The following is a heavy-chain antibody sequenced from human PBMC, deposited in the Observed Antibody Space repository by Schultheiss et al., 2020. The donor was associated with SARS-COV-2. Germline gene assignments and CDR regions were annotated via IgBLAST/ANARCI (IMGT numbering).Heavy chain of an antibody. D-gene: IGHD6-13*01. CDR1: GGSFSGYY. CDR2: VYASGTT. J-gene: IGHJ4*02. Sequence: SETLSLTCVVYGGSFSGYYWSWIRQPAGRGLEWIGRVYASGTTNYNPSLKSRVSMSVDKSKNQFSLNLSFVTAADTAVYYCSTEPDSNTWGDFDSWGQGILVTVSS. CDR3: STEPDSNTWGDFDS. V-gene: IGHV4-59*10.